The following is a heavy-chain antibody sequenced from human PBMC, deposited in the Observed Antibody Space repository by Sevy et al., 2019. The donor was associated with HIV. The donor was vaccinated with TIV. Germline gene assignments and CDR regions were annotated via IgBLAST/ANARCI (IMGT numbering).Heavy chain of an antibody. CDR3: AREKWDLRGFDS. Sequence: SETLSLTCTVSGDSITRYNYYWNWIRQPAGKGLEWIGRIYTRGDTDYSPSLKSRVTISLDTSKGQFYLDLSSVTAADTAVYYCAREKWDLRGFDSWGQGALVTVSS. D-gene: IGHD1-26*01. CDR2: IYTRGDT. CDR1: GDSITRYNYY. J-gene: IGHJ4*02. V-gene: IGHV4-61*02.